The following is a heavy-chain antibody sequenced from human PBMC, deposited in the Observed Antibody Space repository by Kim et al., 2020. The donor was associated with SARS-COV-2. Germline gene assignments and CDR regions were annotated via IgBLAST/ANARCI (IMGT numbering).Heavy chain of an antibody. D-gene: IGHD5-12*01. J-gene: IGHJ4*02. CDR3: AKSPRANSGYEWDY. Sequence: GGSLRLSCAASGFTFSSYGMSWVRLAPGKGLEWVSAVYSGGRNRYYADSVKGRFAISRDDSKNTLYLQMTGLTADDTALYYCAKSPRANSGYEWDYWGQG. CDR1: GFTFSSYG. V-gene: IGHV3-23*03. CDR2: VYSGGRNR.